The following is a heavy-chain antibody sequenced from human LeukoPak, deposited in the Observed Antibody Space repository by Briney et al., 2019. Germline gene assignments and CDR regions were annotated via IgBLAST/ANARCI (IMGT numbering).Heavy chain of an antibody. D-gene: IGHD3-10*01. CDR3: AREKEYYGSGSYESDY. CDR2: ISSSSSYI. J-gene: IGHJ4*02. Sequence: GGSLRLSCAASGFTFSSYSMNWVRQAPGKGLEWVSPISSSSSYIYYADSVKGRFTISRDNAKNSLYLQMNSLRAEDTAVYYCAREKEYYGSGSYESDYWGQGTLVTVSS. CDR1: GFTFSSYS. V-gene: IGHV3-21*01.